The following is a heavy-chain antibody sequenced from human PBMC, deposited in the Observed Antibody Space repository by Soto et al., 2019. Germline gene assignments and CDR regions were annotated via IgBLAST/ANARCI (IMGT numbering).Heavy chain of an antibody. CDR2: INPNSSGT. Sequence: ASVKVSCKASGYSLRGNYIHWAWQTPGQGLEWMGWINPNSSGTVYAQKFQGRVTMTRDTSPTTVYMQLNRLTSDDSAVYYCARDLIVDGPDNYAMDVWGQGTTVTVSS. J-gene: IGHJ6*02. D-gene: IGHD3-22*01. CDR1: GYSLRGNY. V-gene: IGHV1-2*02. CDR3: ARDLIVDGPDNYAMDV.